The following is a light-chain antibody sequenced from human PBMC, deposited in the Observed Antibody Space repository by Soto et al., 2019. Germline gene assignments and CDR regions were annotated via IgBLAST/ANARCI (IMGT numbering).Light chain of an antibody. CDR3: QQYGGSPLIT. CDR2: AAS. CDR1: QRISSTY. Sequence: EIILTQSPGTLSLSPGERATLSCRARQRISSTYLAWYQQKPGRAPRLLIYAASSRATGIPDRFSGSGSGTDFTLTISKLEPEDFAVYYCQQYGGSPLITFGQGTRLEIK. V-gene: IGKV3-20*01. J-gene: IGKJ5*01.